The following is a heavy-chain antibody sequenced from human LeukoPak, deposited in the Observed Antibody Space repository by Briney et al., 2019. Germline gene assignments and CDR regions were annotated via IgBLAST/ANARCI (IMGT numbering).Heavy chain of an antibody. CDR2: ISGSGGST. J-gene: IGHJ3*02. Sequence: SCKASGYTFTSYAMSWVRQAPGKGLEWVSAISGSGGSTYYADSVKGRFTISRDNSKNTLYLQMNSLRAEDTAVYYCAKDGPHQLLYPDAFDIWGQGTMVTVSS. V-gene: IGHV3-23*01. D-gene: IGHD2-2*02. CDR1: GYTFTSYA. CDR3: AKDGPHQLLYPDAFDI.